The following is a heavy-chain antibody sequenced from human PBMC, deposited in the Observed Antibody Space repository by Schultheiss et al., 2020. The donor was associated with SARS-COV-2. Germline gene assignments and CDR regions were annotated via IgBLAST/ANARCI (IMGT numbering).Heavy chain of an antibody. Sequence: GGSLRLSCAASGFTFSSYGMHWVRQAPGKGLEWVAVIWYDGSNKYYADSVKGRFTISRDNSKNTLYLQMNSLRAEDTAVYYCARDSRGAWGFDYWGQGTLVTVSS. V-gene: IGHV3-33*08. J-gene: IGHJ4*02. CDR2: IWYDGSNK. D-gene: IGHD7-27*01. CDR1: GFTFSSYG. CDR3: ARDSRGAWGFDY.